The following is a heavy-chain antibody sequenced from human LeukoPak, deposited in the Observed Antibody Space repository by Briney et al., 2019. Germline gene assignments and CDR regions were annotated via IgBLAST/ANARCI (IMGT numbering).Heavy chain of an antibody. CDR1: GGSISSYY. J-gene: IGHJ3*02. CDR2: IYYSGST. V-gene: IGHV4-59*01. Sequence: SETLSLTCTVSGGSISSYYWSWIRQPPGKGLEWIGYIYYSGSTNYNPSLKSRVTISVDTSKNQFSLKLSSVTAADTAVYYCARDRHYYGSGLSDAFDIWGQGTIVTVSS. D-gene: IGHD3-10*01. CDR3: ARDRHYYGSGLSDAFDI.